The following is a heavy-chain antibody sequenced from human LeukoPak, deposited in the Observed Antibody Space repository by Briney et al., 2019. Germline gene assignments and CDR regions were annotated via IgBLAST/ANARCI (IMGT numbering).Heavy chain of an antibody. CDR1: GDSIINYY. J-gene: IGHJ3*01. D-gene: IGHD3-22*01. V-gene: IGHV4-4*07. CDR2: IYTDGTT. Sequence: SETLSLTCAVSGDSIINYYWSWTRQPAGKGLEWIARIYTDGTTNYNPSLKSRVTMSVDTSKNQFSLNLTSVTAADTAVYYCARGICSGSCYSPGALDVWGQGKMVTVSS. CDR3: ARGICSGSCYSPGALDV.